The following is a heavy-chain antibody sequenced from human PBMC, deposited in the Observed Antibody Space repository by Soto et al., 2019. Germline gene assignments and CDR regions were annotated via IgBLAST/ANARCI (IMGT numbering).Heavy chain of an antibody. D-gene: IGHD6-13*01. CDR3: VRGRAGSSWYHFDY. J-gene: IGHJ4*02. CDR1: GYTFTSYA. V-gene: IGHV1-8*01. CDR2: MNPNRGNT. Sequence: QVQLVQSGAAVKKPGASVKVSCKASGYTFTSYAINWVRQATGQGLEWMGWMNPNRGNTGYPQKFQGRVTMTGNTSISTAYLDLSSLRSEDTAVYYCVRGRAGSSWYHFDYWSQGTLVTVSS.